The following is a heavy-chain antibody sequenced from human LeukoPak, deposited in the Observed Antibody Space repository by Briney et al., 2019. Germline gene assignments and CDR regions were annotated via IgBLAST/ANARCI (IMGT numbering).Heavy chain of an antibody. CDR1: GYTFTGYY. Sequence: GASVKVSCKASGYTFTGYYMHWVRQAPGQGLEWMGWINPNSGGTNYAQKFQGRVTMTRDTSISTAYMELSRLRSDDTAVYYCARDIPIAVAGTVPFDYWGQGTLVTVSS. CDR3: ARDIPIAVAGTVPFDY. V-gene: IGHV1-2*02. J-gene: IGHJ4*02. D-gene: IGHD6-19*01. CDR2: INPNSGGT.